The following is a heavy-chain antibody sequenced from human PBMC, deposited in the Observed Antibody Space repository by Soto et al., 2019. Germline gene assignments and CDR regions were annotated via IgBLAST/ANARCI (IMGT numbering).Heavy chain of an antibody. Sequence: GASVKVSCKASGYTFINFFIQWVRQAPGQGLEWMGWINPSSGDTQYVEKFQDRVTMTRDASISTAHMELRRLATDDTAVYYCVRQKGEGYNYYFDYWGQGTLVTVSS. V-gene: IGHV1-2*02. CDR3: VRQKGEGYNYYFDY. CDR2: INPSSGDT. CDR1: GYTFINFF. J-gene: IGHJ4*02. D-gene: IGHD5-12*01.